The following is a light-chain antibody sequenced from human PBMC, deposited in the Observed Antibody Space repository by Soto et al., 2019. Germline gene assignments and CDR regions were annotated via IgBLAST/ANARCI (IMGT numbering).Light chain of an antibody. CDR2: WAS. V-gene: IGKV4-1*01. J-gene: IGKJ4*01. Sequence: DIVMTQSPDSLAVSLGERATINCKSSQSLLYSSKNKNYLAWYQQKPGQPPKLLIYWASTRESGVPDRFSGSGSGTDFTLTTSSLQAEDVAVYYCQQYYSTPLLTFGGGTKVEIK. CDR3: QQYYSTPLLT. CDR1: QSLLYSSKNKNY.